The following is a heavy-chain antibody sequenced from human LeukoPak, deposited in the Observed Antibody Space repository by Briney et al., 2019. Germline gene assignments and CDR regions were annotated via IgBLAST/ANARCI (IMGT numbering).Heavy chain of an antibody. J-gene: IGHJ4*02. V-gene: IGHV3-23*01. D-gene: IGHD3-22*01. CDR3: AKDSGDSSGYYPIFDY. Sequence: PGGSLRLSCAASGFTFSSYAMSWVRQAPGKGLEWVSAISGSGGSTYYADSVKGRFTISRDNSKNTLYLQMNSLRAEDTAVYYRAKDSGDSSGYYPIFDYWGQGTLVTVSS. CDR2: ISGSGGST. CDR1: GFTFSSYA.